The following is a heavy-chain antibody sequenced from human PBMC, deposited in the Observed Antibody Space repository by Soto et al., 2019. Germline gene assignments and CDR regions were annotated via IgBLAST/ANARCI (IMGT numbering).Heavy chain of an antibody. CDR2: IYYSKKT. CDR1: GGSISSDAYL. V-gene: IGHV4-31*03. J-gene: IGHJ3*01. Sequence: QVHLQESGPGLVKPSATLSLTCSASGGSISSDAYLWSRVRQHPGKGLEWIGYIYYSKKTYINPSLRSRLAISMNTSKNHVSLKLSSITAADPAVYYCAIASVITPEALAWGQGTLVTVSS. CDR3: AIASVITPEALA. D-gene: IGHD4-17*01.